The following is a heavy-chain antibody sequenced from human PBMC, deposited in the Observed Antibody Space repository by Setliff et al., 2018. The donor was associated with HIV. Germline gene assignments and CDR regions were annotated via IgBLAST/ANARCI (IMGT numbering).Heavy chain of an antibody. D-gene: IGHD1-26*01. J-gene: IGHJ3*02. CDR3: ARDRYGGTYDAFEI. V-gene: IGHV4-61*09. CDR1: GGSITSGSYY. Sequence: SETLSLTCTVSGGSITSGSYYWSRIRQPAGKGLEWIGHIYTSGSTNYNPSLKSRVIMSVDTSKKQFYLKLSSVTAADTAVYYCARDRYGGTYDAFEIWGQGTMVTVSS. CDR2: IYTSGST.